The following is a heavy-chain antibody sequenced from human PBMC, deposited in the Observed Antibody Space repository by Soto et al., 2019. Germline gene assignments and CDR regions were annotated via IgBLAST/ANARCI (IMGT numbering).Heavy chain of an antibody. D-gene: IGHD6-13*01. CDR2: IYSGGST. J-gene: IGHJ5*02. Sequence: GGSLRLSCAASGFTVSSNYMSWVRQAPGKGLEWVSVIYSGGSTYYADSVKGRFTISRDNSKNTLYLQMNSLRAEDTAVYYCAREWSRSSSRSRFDPWGQGTLVTVSS. CDR1: GFTVSSNY. V-gene: IGHV3-66*01. CDR3: AREWSRSSSRSRFDP.